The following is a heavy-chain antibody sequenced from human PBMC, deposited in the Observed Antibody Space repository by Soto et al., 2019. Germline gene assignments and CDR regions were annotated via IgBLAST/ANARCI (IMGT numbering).Heavy chain of an antibody. CDR2: INHSGST. V-gene: IGHV4-34*01. J-gene: IGHJ4*02. D-gene: IGHD3-10*01. CDR3: ARGRDYYGSGSVDY. Sequence: RSLTCAVYGGSFSGYYWSWIRQPPGKGLEWIGEINHSGSTNYNPSLKSRVTISVDTSKNQFSLKLSSVTAADTAVYYCARGRDYYGSGSVDYWGQGTLVTSPQ. CDR1: GGSFSGYY.